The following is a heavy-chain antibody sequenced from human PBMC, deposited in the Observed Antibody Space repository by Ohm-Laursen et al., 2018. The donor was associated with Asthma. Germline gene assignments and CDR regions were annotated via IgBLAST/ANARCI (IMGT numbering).Heavy chain of an antibody. CDR3: ARGPFEEEDYYGMDV. CDR1: GFTFSSYA. D-gene: IGHD3-9*01. V-gene: IGHV3-30-3*01. CDR2: ISYDGSNK. Sequence: SLRLSCTASGFTFSSYAMHWVRQAPGKGLEWVAVISYDGSNKYYADSVKGRFTISRDNSKNTLYLQMNSLRAEDTAVYYCARGPFEEEDYYGMDVWGQGTTVTVSS. J-gene: IGHJ6*02.